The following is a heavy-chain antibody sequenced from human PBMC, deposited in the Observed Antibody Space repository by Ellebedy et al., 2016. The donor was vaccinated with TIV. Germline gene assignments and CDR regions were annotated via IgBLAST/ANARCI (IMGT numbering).Heavy chain of an antibody. D-gene: IGHD3-16*02. J-gene: IGHJ6*02. CDR2: ISNDGSSQ. CDR1: GFSFSIYA. Sequence: PGGSLRLSCAASGFSFSIYAMHWVRQAPGKGLEWVAVISNDGSSQYYADSVKGRFTISRDNSKNTLYRQMNSLRAEDTAVYYCTRGAYGQLTSYYYYGMDVWGQGTTVTVSS. CDR3: TRGAYGQLTSYYYYGMDV. V-gene: IGHV3-30-3*01.